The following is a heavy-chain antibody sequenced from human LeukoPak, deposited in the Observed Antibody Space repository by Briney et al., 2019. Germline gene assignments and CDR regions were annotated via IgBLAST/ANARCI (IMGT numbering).Heavy chain of an antibody. CDR1: GYSFTSYW. D-gene: IGHD1-26*01. CDR2: IYPGDSDT. Sequence: GESLQISCKGSGYSFTSYWIGWVRPMPGKGLEWMGIIYPGDSDTRYSPSFQGQVTISADKSISTAYLQWSSLKASDTAMYYCARLLLDSGSYPGHDAFDIWGQGTMVTVSS. V-gene: IGHV5-51*01. J-gene: IGHJ3*02. CDR3: ARLLLDSGSYPGHDAFDI.